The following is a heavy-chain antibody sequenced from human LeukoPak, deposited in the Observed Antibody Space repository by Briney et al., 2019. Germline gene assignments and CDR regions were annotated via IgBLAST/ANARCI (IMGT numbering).Heavy chain of an antibody. CDR1: GYSISSGYY. CDR3: ARDSVTGSPFDY. V-gene: IGHV4-38-2*02. D-gene: IGHD1-20*01. J-gene: IGHJ4*02. Sequence: SETLSLTCTVSGYSISSGYYWGWIRQPPVKGLERIGSIYHSGSTYYNPSLKSRVTISVDTSKNQFSLKLSSVTAADTAVYYCARDSVTGSPFDYWGQGTLVTVSS. CDR2: IYHSGST.